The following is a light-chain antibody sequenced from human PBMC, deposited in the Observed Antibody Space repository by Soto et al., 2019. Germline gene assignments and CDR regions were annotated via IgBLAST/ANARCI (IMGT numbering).Light chain of an antibody. CDR3: CSYTSSRTYV. Sequence: QSVLTQPASVSGSPGQSITISCTGTSGDVGAYIYVSWYQHHPGKAPKVMIYEVTNRPSGVSDRFSGSKSGNTASLTISGLQAEDEADYYRCSYTSSRTYVFGTGTKVTVL. CDR2: EVT. CDR1: SGDVGAYIY. V-gene: IGLV2-14*01. J-gene: IGLJ1*01.